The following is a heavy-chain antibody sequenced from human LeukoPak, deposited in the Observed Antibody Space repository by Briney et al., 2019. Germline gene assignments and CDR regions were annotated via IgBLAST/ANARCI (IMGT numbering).Heavy chain of an antibody. Sequence: GSSVKVSCKASGGTFSSYAISRVRQAPGQGLEWMGGIIPIFGTANYAQKFQGRVTITADESTSTAYMELSSLRSEDTAVYYCARDLEGTASGSYYRASMDVWGKGTTVTVSS. D-gene: IGHD3-10*01. CDR3: ARDLEGTASGSYYRASMDV. CDR2: IIPIFGTA. J-gene: IGHJ6*04. V-gene: IGHV1-69*01. CDR1: GGTFSSYA.